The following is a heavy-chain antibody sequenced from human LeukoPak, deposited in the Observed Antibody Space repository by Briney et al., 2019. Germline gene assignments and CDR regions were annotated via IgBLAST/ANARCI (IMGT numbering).Heavy chain of an antibody. V-gene: IGHV3-21*01. CDR1: GFTFSSYS. CDR3: AKDRAAYCGGDCYSYYYYYMDV. CDR2: ISSSSSYI. D-gene: IGHD2-21*01. Sequence: GGSLRLSCAASGFTFSSYSMNWVRQAPGKGLEWVSSISSSSSYIYYADSVKGRFTISRDNAKNSLYLQMNSLRAEDTAVYYCAKDRAAYCGGDCYSYYYYYMDVWGKGTTVTVSS. J-gene: IGHJ6*03.